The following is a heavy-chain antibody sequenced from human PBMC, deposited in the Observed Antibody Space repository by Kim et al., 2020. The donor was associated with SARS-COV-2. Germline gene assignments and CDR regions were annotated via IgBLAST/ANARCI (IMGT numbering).Heavy chain of an antibody. CDR1: GFTVSSNY. CDR3: ARGRHGYGWFGKYNYYYGVDI. Sequence: GGSLRLSCAASGFTVSSNYMSWVRQAPGKGLEWVSVIYSGGSTYYADSVKGRFTIFRDNSKNTVYLQMNSLRAEDTAVYYCARGRHGYGWFGKYNYYYGVDIRGRGTTNTVTS. CDR2: IYSGGST. V-gene: IGHV3-66*01. D-gene: IGHD3-10*01. J-gene: IGHJ6*02.